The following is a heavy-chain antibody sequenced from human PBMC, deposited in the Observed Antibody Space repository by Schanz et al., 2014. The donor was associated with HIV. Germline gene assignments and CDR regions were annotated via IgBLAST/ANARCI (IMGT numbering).Heavy chain of an antibody. CDR2: ISDTGVRT. CDR1: GFPFSSYA. Sequence: VQLVESGGGLVKPGGSLRLSCTGSGFPFSSYAINWVRQAPGKGLEWVSGISDTGVRTNYADSVKGRLTISRDNSENTLYLQMNSLRVEDTAVYYCAKSRGDSWPYGMDVWGQGTTVTVSS. V-gene: IGHV3-23*04. J-gene: IGHJ6*02. D-gene: IGHD4-17*01. CDR3: AKSRGDSWPYGMDV.